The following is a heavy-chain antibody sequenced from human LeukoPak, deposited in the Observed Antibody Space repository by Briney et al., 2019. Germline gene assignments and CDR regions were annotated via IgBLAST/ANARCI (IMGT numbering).Heavy chain of an antibody. V-gene: IGHV3-48*03. D-gene: IGHD3-22*01. CDR2: ISSSGSTI. J-gene: IGHJ6*03. CDR1: GFTFSSYE. Sequence: GGSLRLSCAASGFTFSSYEMNWVRQAPGKGLEWVSYISSSGSTIYYADSVKGRFTISRDNAKNSLYLQMNSLRAEDTAVYYCARDRSIVVADIYYYYYMDVWGKGTTVTISS. CDR3: ARDRSIVVADIYYYYYMDV.